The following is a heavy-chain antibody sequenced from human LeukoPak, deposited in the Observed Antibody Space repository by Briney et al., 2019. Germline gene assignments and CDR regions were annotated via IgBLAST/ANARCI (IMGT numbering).Heavy chain of an antibody. CDR2: IRYDGSNK. CDR1: GFTFSSYG. D-gene: IGHD3-16*02. J-gene: IGHJ4*02. CDR3: AREYTLWGSYRYTGY. Sequence: PGGSLRLSCAASGFTFSSYGMHWVRQAPGKGLEWVAFIRYDGSNKYYADSVKGRFTISRDNSKNTLYLQMNSLRAEDTAVYYCAREYTLWGSYRYTGYWGQGTLVTVSS. V-gene: IGHV3-30*02.